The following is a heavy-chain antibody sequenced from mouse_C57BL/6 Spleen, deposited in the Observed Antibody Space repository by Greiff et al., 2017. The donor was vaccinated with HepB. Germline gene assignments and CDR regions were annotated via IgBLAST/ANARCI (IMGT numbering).Heavy chain of an antibody. Sequence: QVQLQQPGAELVKPGASVKLSCKASGYTFTSYWMQWVKQRPGQGLEWIGEIDPSDSYTNYNQKFKGKATLTVDTSSSTAYMQLSSLTSEDSAVYYCARKRNWYVFYFDYWGQGTTLTVSS. J-gene: IGHJ2*01. CDR2: IDPSDSYT. V-gene: IGHV1-50*01. D-gene: IGHD4-1*01. CDR1: GYTFTSYW. CDR3: ARKRNWYVFYFDY.